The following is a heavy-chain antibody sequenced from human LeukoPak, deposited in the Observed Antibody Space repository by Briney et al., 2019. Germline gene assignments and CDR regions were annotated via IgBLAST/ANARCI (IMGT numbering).Heavy chain of an antibody. J-gene: IGHJ4*02. V-gene: IGHV3-64D*06. CDR1: GFTFSSYA. CDR2: IRSIGGST. CDR3: VKDGDSAGWYYYFDY. D-gene: IGHD6-19*01. Sequence: QPGESPRLSCSASGFTFSSYAMHWVRQAPGKGLEYVSVIRSIGGSTNYADSVKGRFTISRDNPKNTVYLQMSSLRAEDTAVYYCVKDGDSAGWYYYFDYWGQGTLVTVSS.